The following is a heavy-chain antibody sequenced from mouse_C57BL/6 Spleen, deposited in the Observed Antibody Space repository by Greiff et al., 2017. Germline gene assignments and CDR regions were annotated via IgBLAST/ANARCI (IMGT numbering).Heavy chain of an antibody. V-gene: IGHV14-2*01. CDR1: GFNIQDYY. D-gene: IGHD2-1*01. Sequence: DVQLQESGAELVKPGASVKLSCTASGFNIQDYYMHWVKQRTEQGLEWIGRIDPEDGETKYAPKFQGKATITADTSSNTAYLQLSRLTSEDTAVYYCPPLYYGNPAWFAYWGQGTLVTVSA. CDR3: PPLYYGNPAWFAY. CDR2: IDPEDGET. J-gene: IGHJ3*01.